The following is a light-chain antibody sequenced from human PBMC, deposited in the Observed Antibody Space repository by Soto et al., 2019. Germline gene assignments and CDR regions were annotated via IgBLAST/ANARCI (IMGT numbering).Light chain of an antibody. CDR3: QQYNNWRT. CDR1: QNIRSH. V-gene: IGKV3-15*01. J-gene: IGKJ1*01. CDR2: GAL. Sequence: EILMTQSPATLSVSPGERATLSCRASQNIRSHLAWYQQKPGQAPRLLIYGALTRATGIPARFSGSGSGTEFTLTISGLQSEDFAVYYCQQYNNWRTFGQGTKV.